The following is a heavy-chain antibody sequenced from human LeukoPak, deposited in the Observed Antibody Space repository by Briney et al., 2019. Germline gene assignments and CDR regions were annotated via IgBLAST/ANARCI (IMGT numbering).Heavy chain of an antibody. J-gene: IGHJ4*02. Sequence: SETLSLNCSVSGGSISNTPYQWGCIRPPPGKGLDWIGTIYYTGFTYYNPSLKSRVTISLDTSKNQFSLWLNSVTAADTAVYYCARVAASGRVFDYWGQGSLVTVSS. D-gene: IGHD2-8*02. CDR2: IYYTGFT. V-gene: IGHV4-39*07. CDR3: ARVAASGRVFDY. CDR1: GGSISNTPYQ.